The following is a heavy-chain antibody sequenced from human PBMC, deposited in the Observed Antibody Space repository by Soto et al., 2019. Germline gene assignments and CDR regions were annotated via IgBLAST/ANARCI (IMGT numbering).Heavy chain of an antibody. CDR2: ISYDGSNK. V-gene: IGHV3-30-3*01. CDR3: ARYICLGCFFDY. CDR1: GFTFSSYA. J-gene: IGHJ4*02. Sequence: QVQLVESGGGVVQPGRSLRLSCAASGFTFSSYAMHWVRQAPGKGLEWVAVISYDGSNKYYADSVKGRFTISRDNSKNTLYLQMNSLRAEDTAVYYCARYICLGCFFDYWGQGTLVTVS. D-gene: IGHD2-8*01.